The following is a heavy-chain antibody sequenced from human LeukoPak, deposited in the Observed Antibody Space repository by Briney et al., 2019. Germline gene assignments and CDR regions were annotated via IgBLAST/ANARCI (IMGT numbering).Heavy chain of an antibody. CDR2: ISSSRGTF. CDR1: GFTFSDYY. CDR3: ARDGEIVATKGYEGAFDI. V-gene: IGHV3-11*01. Sequence: GGTLSLYCAASGFTFSDYYMSWLRPAQGKGLEGGSYISSSRGTFSYADSVKGRFTISRDTAKNSLYLQMNSLRAEDTAVYYCARDGEIVATKGYEGAFDIGGQGTMVTVS. J-gene: IGHJ3*02. D-gene: IGHD5-12*01.